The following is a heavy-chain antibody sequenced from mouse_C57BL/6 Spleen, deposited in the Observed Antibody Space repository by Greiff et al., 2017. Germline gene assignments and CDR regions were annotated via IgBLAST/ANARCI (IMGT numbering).Heavy chain of an antibody. CDR2: IYPGDGDT. D-gene: IGHD2-4*01. CDR3: ARRTYDYSWFAY. CDR1: GYAFSSYW. J-gene: IGHJ3*01. Sequence: VQLQQSGAELVKPGASVKLSCKASGYAFSSYWMNWVKQRPGQGLAWIGQIYPGDGDTNYNGKFKGKATLTADKSSSTAYMQLSSLTSEDSAVYFWARRTYDYSWFAYWGQGTLVTVSA. V-gene: IGHV1-80*01.